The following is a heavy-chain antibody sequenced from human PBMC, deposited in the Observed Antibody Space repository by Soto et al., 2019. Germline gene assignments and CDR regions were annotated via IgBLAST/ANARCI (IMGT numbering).Heavy chain of an antibody. D-gene: IGHD3-3*01. CDR1: GFTFSSCA. Sequence: ESGGGVVQPGRSLRLSCAASGFTFSSCAMHWVRQAPGKGLEWVALISYDGSNKYYADSVKGRFTISRNNSKNTLYLQMNSLRAEEKAVYYCARDKRDLRFLEWSYYFDYWGQGTLVTVSS. CDR2: ISYDGSNK. J-gene: IGHJ4*02. V-gene: IGHV3-30-3*01. CDR3: ARDKRDLRFLEWSYYFDY.